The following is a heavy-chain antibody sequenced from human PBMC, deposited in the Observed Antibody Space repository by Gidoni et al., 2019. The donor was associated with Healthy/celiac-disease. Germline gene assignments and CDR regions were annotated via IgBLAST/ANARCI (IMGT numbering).Heavy chain of an antibody. J-gene: IGHJ4*02. CDR3: ARLYCSSTSCYFDY. V-gene: IGHV3-7*01. CDR2: IKQDGSEK. Sequence: DVQLVESGGGLVQPGGSLRLSCAASGFTFSSSWMCWVRQAPGKGLEGVANIKQDGSEKYYVDSVKGRFTISRDHAKNSLYLQMNSLRAEETAVYYCARLYCSSTSCYFDYWGQGTLVTVSS. D-gene: IGHD2-2*01. CDR1: GFTFSSSW.